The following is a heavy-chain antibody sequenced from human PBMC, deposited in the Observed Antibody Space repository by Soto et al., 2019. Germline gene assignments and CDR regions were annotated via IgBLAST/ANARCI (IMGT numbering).Heavy chain of an antibody. Sequence: QVQLVESGGGVVQPGRSLRLSCAASGFTFSSYGMHWVRQAPGKGLEWVAVISYDGSNKYYAVPVKGRFTISRDNSKNALYLQMNSLKAEDTAVYYCAKVGYCSGGSCYDAFDIWGQGTMVTVSS. V-gene: IGHV3-30*18. CDR2: ISYDGSNK. CDR3: AKVGYCSGGSCYDAFDI. J-gene: IGHJ3*02. CDR1: GFTFSSYG. D-gene: IGHD2-15*01.